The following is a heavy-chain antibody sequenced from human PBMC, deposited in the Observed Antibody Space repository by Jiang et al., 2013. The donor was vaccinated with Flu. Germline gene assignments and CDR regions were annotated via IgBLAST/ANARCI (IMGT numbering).Heavy chain of an antibody. CDR1: GFTFSSYA. J-gene: IGHJ6*02. D-gene: IGHD4-11*01. Sequence: VQLLESGGGVVQPGRSLRLSCAASGFTFSSYAMHWVRQAPGKGLEWVAVISYDGSNKYYADSVKGRFTISRDNSKNTLYLQMNSLRAEDTAVYYCARESFTGGMDVWGQGT. CDR3: ARESFTGGMDV. V-gene: IGHV3-30*04. CDR2: ISYDGSNK.